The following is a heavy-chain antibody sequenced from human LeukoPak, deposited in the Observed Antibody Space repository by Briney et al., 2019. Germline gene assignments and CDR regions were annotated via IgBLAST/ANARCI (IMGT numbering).Heavy chain of an antibody. J-gene: IGHJ4*02. CDR1: GFTFSSYS. Sequence: GSLRLSCAASGFTFSSYSMNWVRQAPGKGLEWVTVISYDGSNKYYADSVKGRFTISRDNSKNTLYLQMNSLRAEDTAVYYCAKGLRSIAAAGTSNYWGQGTLVTVSS. CDR2: ISYDGSNK. V-gene: IGHV3-30*18. CDR3: AKGLRSIAAAGTSNY. D-gene: IGHD6-13*01.